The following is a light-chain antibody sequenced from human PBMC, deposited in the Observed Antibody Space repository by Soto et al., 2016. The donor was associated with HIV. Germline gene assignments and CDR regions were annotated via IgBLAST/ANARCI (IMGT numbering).Light chain of an antibody. CDR3: TTEFHGPRGT. CDR2: DAS. CDR1: QSISTY. J-gene: IGKJ1*01. V-gene: IGKV1-39*01. Sequence: DIQMTQSPSSLSLSIGDRVSITCRASQSISTYLHWYQQKPGRAPKLLIYDASSLQSGVPSRFSGRGSGTDFTLTISDLQHEDLATYYCTTEFHGPRGTFGPKDQGGNQ.